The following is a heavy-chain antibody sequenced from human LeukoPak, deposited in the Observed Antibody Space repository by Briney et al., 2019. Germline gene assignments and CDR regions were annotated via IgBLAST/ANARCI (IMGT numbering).Heavy chain of an antibody. Sequence: GSLRLSCAASGFPFRNAWMTWVRQAPGKGLEWGGRIKSDTHDGTADYAAPVTGRFTISRDDTENTLFLQMNSLKFEDTGVYYCATGGMAVPDLYYYYGMDVWGQGTTVTVSS. V-gene: IGHV3-15*01. J-gene: IGHJ6*02. CDR3: ATGGMAVPDLYYYYGMDV. CDR2: IKSDTHDGTA. CDR1: GFPFRNAW. D-gene: IGHD6-19*01.